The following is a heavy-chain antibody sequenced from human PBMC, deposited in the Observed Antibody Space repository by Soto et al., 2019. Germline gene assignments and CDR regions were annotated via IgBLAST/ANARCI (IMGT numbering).Heavy chain of an antibody. V-gene: IGHV3-21*01. J-gene: IGHJ4*02. CDR3: YYDSSGYYLDPFDY. D-gene: IGHD3-22*01. Sequence: GGSLRLSCAASGFTFSSYSMNWVRQAPGKGLEWVSSISSSSSYIYYADSVKGRFTISRDNAKNSLYLQMNSLRAEDTAVFRSYYDSSGYYLDPFDYWGQGTLVTVSS. CDR1: GFTFSSYS. CDR2: ISSSSSYI.